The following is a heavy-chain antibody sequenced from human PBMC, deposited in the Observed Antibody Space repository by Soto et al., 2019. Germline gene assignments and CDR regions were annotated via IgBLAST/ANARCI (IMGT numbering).Heavy chain of an antibody. D-gene: IGHD2-2*01. CDR3: SIVVVPAAMGDAFDI. V-gene: IGHV1-46*01. Sequence: QVQLVQSGAEVKKPGASVKVSCKASGYTFTSYYMHWVRQAPGQGLEWMGIINPSGGSTSYAQKLQGRVTMTRDTSTSTVYMELSSLRSEDTAVYYCSIVVVPAAMGDAFDIWGQGTMVTVSS. CDR2: INPSGGST. CDR1: GYTFTSYY. J-gene: IGHJ3*02.